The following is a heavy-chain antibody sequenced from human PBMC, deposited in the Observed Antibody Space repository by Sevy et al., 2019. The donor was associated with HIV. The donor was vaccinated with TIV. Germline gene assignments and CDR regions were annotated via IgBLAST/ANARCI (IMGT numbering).Heavy chain of an antibody. D-gene: IGHD4-4*01. J-gene: IGHJ4*02. CDR3: VRETTDGDY. Sequence: GGSLRLSCTASGFIVSSNYMTWVRQAPGKGLEWVSAIYSGGTTYYAESVKGRFTVSRDNSKNTLYLQMNSLRAEDTAMYYCVRETTDGDYWGQGTLVTVSS. CDR2: IYSGGTT. V-gene: IGHV3-53*01. CDR1: GFIVSSNY.